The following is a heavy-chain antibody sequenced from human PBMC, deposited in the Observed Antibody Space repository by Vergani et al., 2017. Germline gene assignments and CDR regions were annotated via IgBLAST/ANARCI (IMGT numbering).Heavy chain of an antibody. Sequence: QLQLQESGSGLVKPSQTLSLTCAVSGGSISSGSYYWSWIRQPAGKGLEWIGRIYTSGSTNYNPSLKSRVTISVDTSKNQFSLKLSSVTAADTAVYYCARDLRVPGGYYYGMDVWGQGTTVTVSS. CDR2: IYTSGST. D-gene: IGHD3-10*01. CDR1: GGSISSGSYY. V-gene: IGHV4-61*02. J-gene: IGHJ6*02. CDR3: ARDLRVPGGYYYGMDV.